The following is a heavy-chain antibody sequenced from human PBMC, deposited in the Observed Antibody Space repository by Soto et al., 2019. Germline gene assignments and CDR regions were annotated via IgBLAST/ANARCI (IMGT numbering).Heavy chain of an antibody. J-gene: IGHJ6*02. CDR1: GFTFSSYE. Sequence: PGGSLRLSCAASGFTFSSYEMNWVRQAPGKGLEWVSYISSSGSTIHYADSVKGRFTISRDNAKNSLYLQMNSLRAEDTAVYYCASNYDFWSGYTSVYYYGMDVWGQGTTVTVSS. CDR3: ASNYDFWSGYTSVYYYGMDV. CDR2: ISSSGSTI. D-gene: IGHD3-3*01. V-gene: IGHV3-48*03.